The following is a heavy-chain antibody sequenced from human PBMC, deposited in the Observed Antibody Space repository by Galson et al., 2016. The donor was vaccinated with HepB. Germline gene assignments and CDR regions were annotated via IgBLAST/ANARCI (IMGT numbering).Heavy chain of an antibody. Sequence: SETLSLTCTVSGGSISSGSHYWGWIRQPPGKGLEWIGSIYYSGNTHYNPSLKSRVTISVDTSKNQFSLKLNSVTAAATAVYFCVRRERVHYSDRSDLADDAFNIWGQGTMVTVSS. CDR2: IYYSGNT. V-gene: IGHV4-39*01. CDR3: VRRERVHYSDRSDLADDAFNI. CDR1: GGSISSGSHY. J-gene: IGHJ3*02. D-gene: IGHD3-22*01.